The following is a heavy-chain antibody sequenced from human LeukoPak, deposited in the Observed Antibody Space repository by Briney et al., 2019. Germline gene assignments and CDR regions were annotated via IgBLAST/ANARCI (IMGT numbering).Heavy chain of an antibody. D-gene: IGHD3-10*01. Sequence: PGRSLRLSCAASGFTFSSYGMHWVRQAPGKGLEWVAVISYDGSNKYDADSVKGRFTISRDNPKNTLYLQMNKLRVEDTAVYYCAKSSLRGHSLWYFDLWGRGTPVTVSS. CDR1: GFTFSSYG. V-gene: IGHV3-30*18. CDR3: AKSSLRGHSLWYFDL. CDR2: ISYDGSNK. J-gene: IGHJ2*01.